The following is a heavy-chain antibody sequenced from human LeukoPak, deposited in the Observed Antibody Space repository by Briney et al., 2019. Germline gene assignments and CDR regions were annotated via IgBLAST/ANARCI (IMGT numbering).Heavy chain of an antibody. Sequence: WGSLRFSCAASGFTFSSYEMNWVRQAPGKGLVWVSRININGSSTIYADSVKCRFTISRDNAKNTLYLQMNNLRADDTAVYYCARDRYCSGNGCQDLGYWGQGTLVTVSS. CDR1: GFTFSSYE. D-gene: IGHD2-15*01. V-gene: IGHV3-74*01. CDR2: ININGSST. J-gene: IGHJ4*02. CDR3: ARDRYCSGNGCQDLGY.